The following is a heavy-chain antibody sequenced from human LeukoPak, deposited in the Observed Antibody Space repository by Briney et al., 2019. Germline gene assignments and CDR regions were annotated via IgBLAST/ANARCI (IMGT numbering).Heavy chain of an antibody. CDR2: ISSSSSSYI. V-gene: IGHV3-21*01. CDR3: AREPIRRNTVTKQSAY. Sequence: GGSLRLSCAASGFTFSSYSMNWVRQAPGRGLEWVSSISSSSSSYIYYADSVKGRFTISRDNAKNSLYLQMNSLRAEDTAVYYCAREPIRRNTVTKQSAYWGQGTLVTVSS. J-gene: IGHJ4*02. D-gene: IGHD4-17*01. CDR1: GFTFSSYS.